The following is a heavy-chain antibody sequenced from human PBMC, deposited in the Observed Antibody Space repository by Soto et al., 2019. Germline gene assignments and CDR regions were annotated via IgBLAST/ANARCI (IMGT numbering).Heavy chain of an antibody. J-gene: IGHJ3*01. D-gene: IGHD7-27*01. CDR2: IGGTDGDSDGVP. CDR1: GFIVNNYS. CDR3: GNRGSNWGDFDF. Sequence: EVQLLESGGDLVQPGGSLRLSCVASGFIVNNYSMSWVRQAPGKGLEWVSTIGGTDGDSDGVPWYEDSVNGRFTNSRDSSANTLFRHMDNVRAEDSAMYYCGNRGSNWGDFDFWGQGTTVVVSS. V-gene: IGHV3-23*01.